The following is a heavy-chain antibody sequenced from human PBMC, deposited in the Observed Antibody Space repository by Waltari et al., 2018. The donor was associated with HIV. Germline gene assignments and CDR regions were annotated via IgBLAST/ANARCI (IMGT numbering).Heavy chain of an antibody. CDR2: IYPEDSDT. V-gene: IGHV5-51*01. D-gene: IGHD4-4*01. J-gene: IGHJ3*02. CDR3: ARQWGHSNWAFDI. CDR1: GYSFTSYW. Sequence: EVQLVQSGAEVKKPGESLKISCKGSGYSFTSYWIGWVRQMPGKGLEWMGIIYPEDSDTRYSPSYQGQVTISADKSISTAYLQWSSLKASDTARYYCARQWGHSNWAFDIWGQGTMVTVSS.